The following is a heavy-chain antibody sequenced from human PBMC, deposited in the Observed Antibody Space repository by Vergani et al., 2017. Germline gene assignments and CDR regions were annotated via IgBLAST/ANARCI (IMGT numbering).Heavy chain of an antibody. D-gene: IGHD5-24*01. V-gene: IGHV3-23*01. CDR3: GRGSNNYN. CDR1: GFSSPGYA. CDR2: VSGSSATQ. Sequence: EVQLLESGGGLVQPGGSLRLSCEASGFSSPGYAMSWVRQAPGKGLEWVSSVSGSSATQYYADSVKGRFTISRDNSKNTLYLQMNSLRVEDTAVYCCGRGSNNYNWGREALVVVAS. J-gene: IGHJ4*02.